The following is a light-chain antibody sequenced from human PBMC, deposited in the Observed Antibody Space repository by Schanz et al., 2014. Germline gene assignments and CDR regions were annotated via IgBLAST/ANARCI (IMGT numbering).Light chain of an antibody. J-gene: IGKJ1*01. CDR1: QSVNGR. CDR2: GAS. Sequence: VMTQSPATLSVSPGEGATLSCRASQSVNGRLAWYQQKPGQAPRLLIYGASTRATGIPATFSGSGSETEFTLTISGLQSEDFAVYYCQQYSSSRTFGQGTKVEIK. V-gene: IGKV3-15*01. CDR3: QQYSSSRT.